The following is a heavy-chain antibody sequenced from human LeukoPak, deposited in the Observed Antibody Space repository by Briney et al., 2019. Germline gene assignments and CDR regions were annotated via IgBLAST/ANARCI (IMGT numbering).Heavy chain of an antibody. V-gene: IGHV3-30*04. J-gene: IGHJ4*02. D-gene: IGHD4-17*01. CDR2: ISYDGSNE. CDR3: ARERTTAEFDS. Sequence: GGSLRLSCAASGFTFRTYAMHRVRQATGKGLEWVAVISYDGSNEYYADSVKGRFTISRDNSKNTRYLQMSSLRGEDTAVYYCARERTTAEFDSWGQGTLVTVSS. CDR1: GFTFRTYA.